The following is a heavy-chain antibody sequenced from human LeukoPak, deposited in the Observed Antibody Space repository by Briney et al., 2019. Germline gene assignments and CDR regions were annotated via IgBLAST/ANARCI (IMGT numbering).Heavy chain of an antibody. CDR2: ISAYKGDT. D-gene: IGHD2/OR15-2a*01. J-gene: IGHJ3*02. CDR3: ARPQEYGVLAAFDI. CDR1: GYTFTNYG. Sequence: ASVKVSCKASGYTFTNYGITWVRQAPGQGREWMGWISAYKGDTNYAQKFKGRVTMTTDSSTSTAYMELRRLRSDDTAVYYCARPQEYGVLAAFDIWGQGTMVTVSS. V-gene: IGHV1-18*01.